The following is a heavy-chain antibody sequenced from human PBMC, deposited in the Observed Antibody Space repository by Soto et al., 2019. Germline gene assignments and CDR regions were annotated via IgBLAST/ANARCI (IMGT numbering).Heavy chain of an antibody. CDR2: IYYSGST. CDR1: GGSFSSGGYY. J-gene: IGHJ4*02. CDR3: ASEEIGPTVTHDY. V-gene: IGHV4-31*03. D-gene: IGHD4-17*01. Sequence: SETLSLTCTVSGGSFSSGGYYWSWIRQHPGKGLEWIGYIYYSGSTYYNPSLKSRVTISVDTSKNQFSLKLSSVTAADTAVYYCASEEIGPTVTHDYWGQGTLVTVSS.